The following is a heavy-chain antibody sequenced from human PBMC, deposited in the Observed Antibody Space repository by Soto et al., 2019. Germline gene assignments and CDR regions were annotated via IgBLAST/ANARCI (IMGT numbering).Heavy chain of an antibody. Sequence: SETLSLTCAVYGGSFSGYYWSWIRQPPGKGLEWIGEINHSGSTNYNPSLKSRVTISVDTSKNQFSLKLSSVTAADTAVYYCARYSSSESAFDYWGQGTLVTVSS. D-gene: IGHD6-6*01. CDR3: ARYSSSESAFDY. J-gene: IGHJ4*02. CDR2: INHSGST. V-gene: IGHV4-34*01. CDR1: GGSFSGYY.